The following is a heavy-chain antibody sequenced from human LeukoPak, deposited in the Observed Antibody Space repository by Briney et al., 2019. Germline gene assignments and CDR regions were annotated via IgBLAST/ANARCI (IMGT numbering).Heavy chain of an antibody. CDR2: IWFDGSNK. CDR1: GFIFSNDA. V-gene: IGHV3-33*01. CDR3: VRDPSGSGFAFDS. D-gene: IGHD1-1*01. Sequence: GGSLRLSCAAPGFIFSNDAMHWVRQAPGKGLEWVAFIWFDGSNKHYADSVKGQFTISRDNSEDTLYLQMNSLRAEDTAVYYCVRDPSGSGFAFDSWGQGALVTVSS. J-gene: IGHJ4*02.